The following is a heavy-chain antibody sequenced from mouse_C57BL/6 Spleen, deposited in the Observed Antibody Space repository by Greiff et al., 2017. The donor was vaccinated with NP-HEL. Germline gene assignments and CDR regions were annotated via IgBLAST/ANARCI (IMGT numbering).Heavy chain of an antibody. V-gene: IGHV10-1*01. CDR3: VRQGGTLSGYFDV. CDR1: GFSFNTYA. CDR2: IRSKSNNYAT. D-gene: IGHD3-2*02. J-gene: IGHJ1*03. Sequence: EVQLVESGGGLVQPKGSLKLSCAASGFSFNTYAMNWVRQAPGKGLEWVARIRSKSNNYATYYADSVKDRFTISRDDSESMLYLQMNNLKTEDTAMYYCVRQGGTLSGYFDVWGTGTTVTVSS.